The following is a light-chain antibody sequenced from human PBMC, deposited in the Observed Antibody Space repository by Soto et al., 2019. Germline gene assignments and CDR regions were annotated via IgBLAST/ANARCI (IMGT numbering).Light chain of an antibody. J-gene: IGKJ1*01. V-gene: IGKV3-20*01. CDR3: QQYDGSPRT. CDR1: QSVSSNF. Sequence: IVLTQSPGSLSLSAGERATLSSRASQSVSSNFLAWYQEKPGQAPRLLIYDASNRATGIPARFTGSGSGTDFTLTISRLEPEDFAVYYCQQYDGSPRTFGQGTKVDIK. CDR2: DAS.